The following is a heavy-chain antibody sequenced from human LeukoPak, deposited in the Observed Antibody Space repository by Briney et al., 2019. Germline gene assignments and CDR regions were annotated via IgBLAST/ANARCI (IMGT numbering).Heavy chain of an antibody. J-gene: IGHJ4*02. V-gene: IGHV1-18*01. CDR1: GYTFTSYG. Sequence: ASVKVSCKASGYTFTSYGISWVRQAPGQGLEWMGWISAYNGNTNYAQKLQGRVTMTTDTSTSTAYMELRSLRSDDTAVYYCARVRSVWGSYRSFDYWGQGTLVTVSP. D-gene: IGHD3-16*02. CDR3: ARVRSVWGSYRSFDY. CDR2: ISAYNGNT.